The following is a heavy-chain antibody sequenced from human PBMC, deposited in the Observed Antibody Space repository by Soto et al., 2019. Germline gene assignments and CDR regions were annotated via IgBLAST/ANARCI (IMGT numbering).Heavy chain of an antibody. J-gene: IGHJ6*02. CDR2: IYYSGST. D-gene: IGHD2-2*01. CDR1: GGSISSGGYY. CDR3: AREGIVVVPAAPSYYYYYGMDV. Sequence: QVQLQESGPGLVKPSQTLSLTCTVSGGSISSGGYYWSWIRQHPGKGLEWIGYIYYSGSTYYNPSLKSRVTISVDTSKNQFSLKLSSVIAADTAVYYCAREGIVVVPAAPSYYYYYGMDVWGQGTTVTVSS. V-gene: IGHV4-31*03.